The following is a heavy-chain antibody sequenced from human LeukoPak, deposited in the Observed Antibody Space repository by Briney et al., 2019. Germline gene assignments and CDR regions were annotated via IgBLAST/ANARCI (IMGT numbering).Heavy chain of an antibody. V-gene: IGHV3-48*03. Sequence: PGGSLRLSCAVSGLTFSNLKMNWVRQAPGKGLEWVSYISAGGRTTFYADSVTGRFTISRDNAKNSLYLQMSSLRVEDTAVYYCARPGRSVRGVIADYWGQGTLVTVSS. D-gene: IGHD3-10*02. CDR3: ARPGRSVRGVIADY. J-gene: IGHJ4*02. CDR1: GLTFSNLK. CDR2: ISAGGRTT.